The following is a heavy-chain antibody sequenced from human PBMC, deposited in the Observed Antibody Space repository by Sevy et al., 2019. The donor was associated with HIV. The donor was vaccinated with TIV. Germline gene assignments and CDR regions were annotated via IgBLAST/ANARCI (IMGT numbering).Heavy chain of an antibody. J-gene: IGHJ6*03. Sequence: GGSLSLSCAASGFTFNNYAMTWVRQAPGKGLEWISSMSAGGTSIYHANSVKGRFTTSGYKSKNPLFLQMATMRADDTAIYYCAKASGVLSDPERKRWRKDYYFHYYMDVWGKGTTVTVSS. CDR2: MSAGGTSI. CDR3: AKASGVLSDPERKRWRKDYYFHYYMDV. CDR1: GFTFNNYA. V-gene: IGHV3-23*01. D-gene: IGHD4-17*01.